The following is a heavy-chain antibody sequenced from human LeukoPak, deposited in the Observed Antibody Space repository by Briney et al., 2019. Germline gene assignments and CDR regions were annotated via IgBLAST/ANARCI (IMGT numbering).Heavy chain of an antibody. V-gene: IGHV3-33*08. Sequence: GGSLRLSCAASGFTFSSHGMHWVRQAPGKGLEWVAVIWYDGSKSYYTDSVKGRFTISRDNSKNMLYLQMNSLRVEDTGVYYCARIYGYRSDYWGQGTLVTVSS. D-gene: IGHD5-24*01. CDR1: GFTFSSHG. CDR2: IWYDGSKS. J-gene: IGHJ4*02. CDR3: ARIYGYRSDY.